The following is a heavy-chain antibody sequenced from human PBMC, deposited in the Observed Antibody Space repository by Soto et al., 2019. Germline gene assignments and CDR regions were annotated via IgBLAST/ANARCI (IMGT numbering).Heavy chain of an antibody. J-gene: IGHJ6*03. V-gene: IGHV1-46*03. CDR3: VRGAYSSSWYGYYYYMDV. CDR2: INPSGGST. CDR1: GYTFTSYY. Sequence: ASVRVSCKASGYTFTSYYMHWVRPAPGQGLEWMGIINPSGGSTSYAQKFQGRVTMTRDTSTSTVYMELSSLRSEDTAVYYCVRGAYSSSWYGYYYYMDVWGKGTTVTVSS. D-gene: IGHD6-13*01.